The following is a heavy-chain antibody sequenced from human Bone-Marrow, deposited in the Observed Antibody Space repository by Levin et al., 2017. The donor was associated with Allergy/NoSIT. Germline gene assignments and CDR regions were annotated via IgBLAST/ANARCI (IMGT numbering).Heavy chain of an antibody. J-gene: IGHJ3*02. Sequence: SCAASGFTFSSYTMSWVRQAPGKGLEWVSAISGSGGSTYYADSVRGRFTISRDNSKNTLYLQMNSLRADDTAVYYCAKQRGYSYGYGDDAFDIWGQGTMVTVSS. D-gene: IGHD5-18*01. CDR2: ISGSGGST. CDR3: AKQRGYSYGYGDDAFDI. CDR1: GFTFSSYT. V-gene: IGHV3-23*01.